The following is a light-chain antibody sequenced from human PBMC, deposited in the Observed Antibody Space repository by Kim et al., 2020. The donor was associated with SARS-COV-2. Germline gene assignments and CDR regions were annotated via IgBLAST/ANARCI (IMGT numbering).Light chain of an antibody. CDR2: STN. J-gene: IGLJ2*01. Sequence: GQRCTITCSGSSTNIGSNTVNLYQHLPGTAPKLIMFSTNERPSGVPARFSGYKSGNSASLAISGLQSEDEADYYCSAWDDRLDGVVFGGGTQLTVL. CDR3: SAWDDRLDGVV. CDR1: STNIGSNT. V-gene: IGLV1-44*01.